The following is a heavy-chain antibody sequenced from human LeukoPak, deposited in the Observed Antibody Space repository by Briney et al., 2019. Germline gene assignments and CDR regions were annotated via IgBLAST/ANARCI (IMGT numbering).Heavy chain of an antibody. J-gene: IGHJ4*02. Sequence: GESLKISCKGSGYSFTSYWIGWVRPMPGKGLEWMGIIYPGDSDTRYSPSFQGQVTISADKSISTAYLQWSSLKASDTAMYYCARRGYCSGGSCYYFDYWGQGTLVTVSS. CDR1: GYSFTSYW. CDR2: IYPGDSDT. D-gene: IGHD2-15*01. CDR3: ARRGYCSGGSCYYFDY. V-gene: IGHV5-51*01.